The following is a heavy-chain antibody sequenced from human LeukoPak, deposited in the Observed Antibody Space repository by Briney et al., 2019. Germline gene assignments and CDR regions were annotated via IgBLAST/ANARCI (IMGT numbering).Heavy chain of an antibody. CDR3: AKRSGYTTGWFFDF. D-gene: IGHD6-19*01. Sequence: GGSLRLSCAASGSSFSSYAMSWVRQAPGKGLEWVSSISGSGDNTYYAESVKGRFTISRDNSKNTLFLQMNSLRAEDTAVFYCAKRSGYTTGWFFDFWGQGTLVTVSS. CDR2: ISGSGDNT. CDR1: GSSFSSYA. V-gene: IGHV3-23*01. J-gene: IGHJ4*02.